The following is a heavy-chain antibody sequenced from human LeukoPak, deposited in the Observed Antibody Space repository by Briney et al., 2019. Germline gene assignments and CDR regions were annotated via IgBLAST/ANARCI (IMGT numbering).Heavy chain of an antibody. D-gene: IGHD5-24*01. CDR1: GGSFSGYY. CDR3: AQLRGYFDL. Sequence: SETLSLTCAVYGGSFSGYYWSWIRQPPGKGLEWVGEINHSGSTNYNPSLKSRVTISVDTSKNQFSLRLSPVTGADTAVYYCAQLRGYFDLWGRGTLVTVSS. J-gene: IGHJ2*01. V-gene: IGHV4-34*01. CDR2: INHSGST.